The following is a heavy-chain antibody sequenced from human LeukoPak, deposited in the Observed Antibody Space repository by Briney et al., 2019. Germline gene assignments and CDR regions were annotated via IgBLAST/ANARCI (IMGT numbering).Heavy chain of an antibody. CDR2: IYYNGNT. CDR1: GGSITGHY. CDR3: AIYDPSDYATSGLYYGVYFDS. Sequence: SETLSLTCSVSGGSITGHYWSWIRQSPRKGLEWIGYIYYNGNTNYNPSLKSRVIILLDMSKNQFSLKLTSVTAADTAIYYCAIYDPSDYATSGLYYGVYFDSWGQGTLVSVSS. D-gene: IGHD3-22*01. V-gene: IGHV4-59*08. J-gene: IGHJ4*02.